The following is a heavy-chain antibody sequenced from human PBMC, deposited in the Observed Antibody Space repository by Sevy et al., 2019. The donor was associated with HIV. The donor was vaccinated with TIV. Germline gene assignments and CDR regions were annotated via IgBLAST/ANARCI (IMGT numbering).Heavy chain of an antibody. J-gene: IGHJ6*02. CDR3: ARDRGSGSYYTYYYYGMDV. V-gene: IGHV3-21*01. CDR1: GFTFSSYS. D-gene: IGHD3-10*01. Sequence: GGSLRLSCAASGFTFSSYSMNWVRQAPGKGLEWVSSISSSSSYIYYADSVKGRFTISRDNAKNSLYLQMNSLRAEDTAVYYCARDRGSGSYYTYYYYGMDVWGQGTTVTVSS. CDR2: ISSSSSYI.